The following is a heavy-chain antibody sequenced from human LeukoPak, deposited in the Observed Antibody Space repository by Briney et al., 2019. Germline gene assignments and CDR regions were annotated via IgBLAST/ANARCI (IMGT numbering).Heavy chain of an antibody. D-gene: IGHD6-13*01. CDR1: GGSISSGGYS. Sequence: SEPLSLTCAVSGGSISSGGYSWRWIRQPPGKGLEWSGYIYHSGRTYYNPSLKSRVTISVDRSKNQFSLKLSSVTAADTAVYYCARSSVAAAGYFDYWGQGTLVTVSS. V-gene: IGHV4-30-2*01. J-gene: IGHJ4*02. CDR2: IYHSGRT. CDR3: ARSSVAAAGYFDY.